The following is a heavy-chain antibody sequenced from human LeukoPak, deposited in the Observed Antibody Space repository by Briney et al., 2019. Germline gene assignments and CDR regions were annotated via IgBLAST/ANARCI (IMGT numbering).Heavy chain of an antibody. J-gene: IGHJ6*02. CDR1: GYSFTSYW. D-gene: IGHD1-14*01. V-gene: IGHV5-51*01. Sequence: GESLKISCKGSGYSFTSYWIGWVRQMPGKGLEWMGIIYPGDSDTRYSPSFQGQVTISADKSISTAYLQWSSLKASDTAMYYCARRFSAPNGSYYYYYGMDVWGQGTTVTVSS. CDR2: IYPGDSDT. CDR3: ARRFSAPNGSYYYYYGMDV.